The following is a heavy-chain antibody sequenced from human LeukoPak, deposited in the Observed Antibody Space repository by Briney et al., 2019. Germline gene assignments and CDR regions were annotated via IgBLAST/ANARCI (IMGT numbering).Heavy chain of an antibody. Sequence: ASVKVSCKASGGTFSSYAISWVRQAPGQGLEWMGRIIPILGIANYAQKFQGRVTITADKSTSTAYMELSSLRSEDTAVYYCARVHGDLHYYYYYGMDVWGQGTTVTVSS. V-gene: IGHV1-69*04. D-gene: IGHD4-17*01. CDR1: GGTFSSYA. CDR3: ARVHGDLHYYYYYGMDV. CDR2: IIPILGIA. J-gene: IGHJ6*02.